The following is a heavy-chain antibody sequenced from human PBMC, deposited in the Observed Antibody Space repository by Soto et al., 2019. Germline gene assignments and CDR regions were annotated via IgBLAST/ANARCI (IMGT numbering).Heavy chain of an antibody. Sequence: EVQLVESGGGLVQPGRSLRLSCVASGFIADDYAMHWVRQAPGKGLAWVPGISSNSATTKYADSVEGRFTISREHAENPLCLQRNSPMPERTDFYYCVKDTKWGWMTTMHYFASWGQGPLVNVS. D-gene: IGHD4-17*01. CDR3: VKDTKWGWMTTMHYFAS. CDR1: GFIADDYA. CDR2: ISSNSATT. J-gene: IGHJ4*02. V-gene: IGHV3-9*02.